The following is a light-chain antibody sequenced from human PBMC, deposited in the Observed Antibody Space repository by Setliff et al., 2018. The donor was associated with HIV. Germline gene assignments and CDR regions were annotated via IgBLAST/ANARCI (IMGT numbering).Light chain of an antibody. Sequence: QSVLTQPASVSGSPGQSITISCTGTSSDVGAYNYVSWYQQHPGKAPKLMIYDVSNRPSGVSNRFSGPKSGNTASLTISGLQAEDEADYYCNSYTSSSTLYVFGSGTKVTVL. J-gene: IGLJ1*01. V-gene: IGLV2-14*03. CDR1: SSDVGAYNY. CDR3: NSYTSSSTLYV. CDR2: DVS.